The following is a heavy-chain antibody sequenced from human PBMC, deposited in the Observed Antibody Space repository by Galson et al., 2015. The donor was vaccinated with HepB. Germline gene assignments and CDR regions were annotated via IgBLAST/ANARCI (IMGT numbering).Heavy chain of an antibody. CDR2: IYYSGTT. CDR3: ARPLVLNGRFYPGVGPFHI. Sequence: ETLSLTCTVSGVSISTSLYYWGWIRQTPGKGLEWIGSIYYSGTTYYSPSLQSRVAMSVDTSRNQFSLTLTSVTAADTAVYYCARPLVLNGRFYPGVGPFHIWGQGTVVTVSA. V-gene: IGHV4-39*01. J-gene: IGHJ3*02. D-gene: IGHD1-26*01. CDR1: GVSISTSLYY.